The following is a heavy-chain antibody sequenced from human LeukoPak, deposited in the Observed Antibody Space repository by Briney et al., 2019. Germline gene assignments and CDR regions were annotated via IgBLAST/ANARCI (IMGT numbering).Heavy chain of an antibody. CDR2: ISGSGGST. Sequence: GGSLRLSCAASGFTFSSSSMNWVRQAPGKGLEWVSAISGSGGSTYYADSVKGRFTISRDNAKNSLYLQMNSLRAEDTAVYYCAELGITMIGGVWGKGTTVTISS. CDR1: GFTFSSSS. CDR3: AELGITMIGGV. D-gene: IGHD3-10*02. V-gene: IGHV3-21*01. J-gene: IGHJ6*04.